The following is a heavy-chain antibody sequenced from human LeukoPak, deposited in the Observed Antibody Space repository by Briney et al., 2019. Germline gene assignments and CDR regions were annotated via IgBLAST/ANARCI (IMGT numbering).Heavy chain of an antibody. V-gene: IGHV1-69*13. D-gene: IGHD5-12*01. J-gene: IGHJ4*02. CDR1: GGTFSSYA. CDR3: ARPGRGYSGYGY. Sequence: SVKVSCKASGGTFSSYAISWVRQAPGQGLEWMGGIIPIFGTANYAQKFQGRVTITADESTSTAYMELSSLRPEDTAVYYCARPGRGYSGYGYWGQGTLVTVSS. CDR2: IIPIFGTA.